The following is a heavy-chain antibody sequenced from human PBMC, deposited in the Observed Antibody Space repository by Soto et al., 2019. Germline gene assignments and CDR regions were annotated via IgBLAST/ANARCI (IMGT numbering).Heavy chain of an antibody. CDR1: GFTFSSYA. V-gene: IGHV3-23*01. CDR2: ISGSGGST. D-gene: IGHD3-22*01. J-gene: IGHJ4*02. Sequence: VGSLRLSCAASGFTFSSYAMSWVRQAPGKGLEWVSAISGSGGSTYYADSVKGRFTISRDSSKNTLYLQMNSLRAEDTAVYYCAKDSSNVITYYYDSSGSHYFDYWGQGTLVTVSS. CDR3: AKDSSNVITYYYDSSGSHYFDY.